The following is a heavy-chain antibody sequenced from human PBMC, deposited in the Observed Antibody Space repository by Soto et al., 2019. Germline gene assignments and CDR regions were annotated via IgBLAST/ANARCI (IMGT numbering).Heavy chain of an antibody. V-gene: IGHV1-46*01. CDR1: GYTFTSYY. D-gene: IGHD2-2*01. J-gene: IGHJ6*02. CDR3: SRSTYIVVGPAVSGLDV. Sequence: ASVKVSCKASGYTFTSYYIHWVRQAPGQGLEWMGLINANGGDTIYARKFRGRVTMTRDTSTSTVHMELSSLTSEDTAVYYCSRSTYIVVGPAVSGLDVWGQGTTVTVSS. CDR2: INANGGDT.